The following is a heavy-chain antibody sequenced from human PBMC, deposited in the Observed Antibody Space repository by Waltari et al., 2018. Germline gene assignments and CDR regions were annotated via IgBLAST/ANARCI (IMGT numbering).Heavy chain of an antibody. Sequence: QVQLQESVPGLLRPSETLSLTCTVSGGSINNYYWSWIRQPPGKGLDWIGYIYYSRATTSLPSLKSRVTISLDTSKSQFSLKLSSVTAADTGVYYCAGGSGYYYDSTFDYWGQGTLVTVSS. J-gene: IGHJ4*02. CDR3: AGGSGYYYDSTFDY. CDR1: GGSINNYY. D-gene: IGHD3-22*01. CDR2: IYYSRAT. V-gene: IGHV4-59*01.